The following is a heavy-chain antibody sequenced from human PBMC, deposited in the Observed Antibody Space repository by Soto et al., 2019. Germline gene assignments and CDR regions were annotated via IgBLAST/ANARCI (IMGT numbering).Heavy chain of an antibody. Sequence: SEDLSLTCAVYGGSFSGYYWSWIRQPPGKGLEWIGEINPSGSTNYNPSLKSRVTISVATSMNQFSLNLYSGTGVDTAVYYRAGGGKLRQSFDYGRHGTLVTVSA. CDR1: GGSFSGYY. CDR2: INPSGST. D-gene: IGHD1-26*01. V-gene: IGHV4-34*01. J-gene: IGHJ4*01. CDR3: AGGGKLRQSFDY.